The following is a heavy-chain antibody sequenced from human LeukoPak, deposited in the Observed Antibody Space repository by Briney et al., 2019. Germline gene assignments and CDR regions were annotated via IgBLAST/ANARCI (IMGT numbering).Heavy chain of an antibody. Sequence: GRSLRLSCAASGFRISDYSMNWVRQAPGEGLEWVSFISTRSTYSGSINTYYADSVKGRFTISRDNSKNTLYLQMNSLRAEDTAVYYCATQMDHDILTGSDYWGQGTLVTVSS. V-gene: IGHV3-21*04. CDR1: GFRISDYS. CDR2: ISTRSTYSGSINT. J-gene: IGHJ4*02. CDR3: ATQMDHDILTGSDY. D-gene: IGHD3-9*01.